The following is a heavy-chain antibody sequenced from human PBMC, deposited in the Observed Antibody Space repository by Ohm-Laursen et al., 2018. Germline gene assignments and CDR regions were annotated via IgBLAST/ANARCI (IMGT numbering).Heavy chain of an antibody. Sequence: SLRLSCAAAVFTFTSYWMHWVRQAPCMGLVWVSRINIDWCSTTYEESVRGRFTISRDNDKSSLNLQMNILRAEDTAVDYCARNLGYCSGGGCYYFDPWGQGTLVTVSS. CDR2: INIDWCST. V-gene: IGHV3-74*03. CDR1: VFTFTSYW. J-gene: IGHJ5*02. CDR3: ARNLGYCSGGGCYYFDP. D-gene: IGHD2-15*01.